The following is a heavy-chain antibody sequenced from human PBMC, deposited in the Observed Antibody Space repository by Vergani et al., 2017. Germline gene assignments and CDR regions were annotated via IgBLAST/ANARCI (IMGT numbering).Heavy chain of an antibody. CDR1: GGSFTSYH. D-gene: IGHD4-11*01. Sequence: QVQLQQWGGGLLKPSETLSLTCVVNGGSFTSYHWTWIRQSPGEGLEWVCDIDHTGRPDYNPSLKSRLTMSVDKSRIQFSLTLNSVTATDTAIYFCARVNTETNGHLYYYYYMDGWGQGTEVTVS. CDR3: ARVNTETNGHLYYYYYMDG. V-gene: IGHV4-34*01. CDR2: IDHTGRP. J-gene: IGHJ6*03.